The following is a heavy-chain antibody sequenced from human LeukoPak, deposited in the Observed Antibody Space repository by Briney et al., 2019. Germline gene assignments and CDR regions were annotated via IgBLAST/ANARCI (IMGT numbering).Heavy chain of an antibody. CDR2: VLFGGGDT. D-gene: IGHD5-12*01. CDR1: GFTLSSYV. Sequence: PGGSLRLSCAASGFTLSSYVMHWVRQAPGKGLEWVAFVLFGGGDTYYADSVKGRFTISRDNSKNTVYLQMNSLRAEDTAVYYCARLSDYDSGFDYWGQGTLVTVSS. J-gene: IGHJ4*02. V-gene: IGHV3-30*02. CDR3: ARLSDYDSGFDY.